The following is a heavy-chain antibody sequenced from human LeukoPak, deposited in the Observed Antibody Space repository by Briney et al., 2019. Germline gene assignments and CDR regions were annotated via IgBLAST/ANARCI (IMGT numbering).Heavy chain of an antibody. V-gene: IGHV4-30-4*01. Sequence: PSETLSLTCSVSGGSISSGDYYWSWIRQPPGKGLEWIGYIYYSGSTYYNPSLKSRVTISVDTSKNQFSLKLSSVTAADTAVYYCARDRAYYYGSGSYYKSAQPIDYWGQGTLVTVSS. J-gene: IGHJ4*02. CDR1: GGSISSGDYY. D-gene: IGHD3-10*01. CDR3: ARDRAYYYGSGSYYKSAQPIDY. CDR2: IYYSGST.